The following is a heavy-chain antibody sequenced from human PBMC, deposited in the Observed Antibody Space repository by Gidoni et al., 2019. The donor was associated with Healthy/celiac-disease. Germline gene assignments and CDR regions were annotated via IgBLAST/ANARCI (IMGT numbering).Heavy chain of an antibody. CDR2: ISYDGSNK. J-gene: IGHJ6*02. CDR1: GFTFSSYG. V-gene: IGHV3-30*18. Sequence: QVQLVESGGGVVQPGRSLRLSCAASGFTFSSYGMHWVRQAPGKGLEWVAVISYDGSNKYYADSVKGRFTISRDNSKNTLYLQMNSLRAEDTAVYYCANLVVRGFGYYYGMDVWGQGTTVTVSS. CDR3: ANLVVRGFGYYYGMDV. D-gene: IGHD3-10*01.